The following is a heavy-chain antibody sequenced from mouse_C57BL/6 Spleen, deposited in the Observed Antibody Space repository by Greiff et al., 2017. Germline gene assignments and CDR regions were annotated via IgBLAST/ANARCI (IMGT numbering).Heavy chain of an antibody. V-gene: IGHV1-5*01. D-gene: IGHD2-5*01. CDR3: TRGESNYGYYAMDY. J-gene: IGHJ4*01. CDR1: GYTFTSYW. CDR2: IYPGNSDT. Sequence: EVQLQQSGTVLARPGASVKMSCKTSGYTFTSYWMHWVKQRPGQGLEWIGAIYPGNSDTSYNQKFKGKAKLTAVTSASTAYMELSSLTNEDSAVYYCTRGESNYGYYAMDYWGQGTSVTVSS.